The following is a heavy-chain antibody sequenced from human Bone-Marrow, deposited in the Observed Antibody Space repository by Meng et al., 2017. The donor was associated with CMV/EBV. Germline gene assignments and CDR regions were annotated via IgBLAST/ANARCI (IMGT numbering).Heavy chain of an antibody. J-gene: IGHJ2*01. D-gene: IGHD6-6*01. CDR1: GFTFHNYA. V-gene: IGHV3-30*04. CDR2: ISYDGTNK. CDR3: ARDLAFGQLVHGSYWYFDL. Sequence: GGSLRLSCAASGFTFHNYAMHWLRQAPGKGLEWVTVISYDGTNKYYVDSVQGRFTISRDNAKNSLYLQMNSLRAEDTAVYYCARDLAFGQLVHGSYWYFDLWGRGTLVTVSS.